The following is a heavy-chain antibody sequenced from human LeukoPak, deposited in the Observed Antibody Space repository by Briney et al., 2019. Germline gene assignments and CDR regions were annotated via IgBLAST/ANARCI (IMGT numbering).Heavy chain of an antibody. V-gene: IGHV3-74*01. CDR3: ARDYYYYMDV. J-gene: IGHJ6*03. Sequence: GGSLRLSCAASGFTFSSYSMNWVRQAPGKGQVWVARINSDGSSTSYADSVKGRFTISRDNAKNTLYLQMNSLRAEDTAVYYCARDYYYYMDVWGKGTTVTVSS. CDR1: GFTFSSYS. CDR2: INSDGSST.